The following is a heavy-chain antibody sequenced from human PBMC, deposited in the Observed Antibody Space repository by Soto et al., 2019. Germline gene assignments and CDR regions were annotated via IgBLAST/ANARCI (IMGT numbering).Heavy chain of an antibody. CDR2: IYYSGST. V-gene: IGHV4-59*08. D-gene: IGHD3-9*01. J-gene: IGHJ4*02. CDR3: ARRGRYFDWFHEYYFDY. Sequence: SETLSLTCTVSGGSISSYYWSWIRQPPGKGLEWIGYIYYSGSTNYNPSLKSRVTISVDTSKNQFSLKLSSVTAADTAVYYCARRGRYFDWFHEYYFDYWGQGTLVTVSS. CDR1: GGSISSYY.